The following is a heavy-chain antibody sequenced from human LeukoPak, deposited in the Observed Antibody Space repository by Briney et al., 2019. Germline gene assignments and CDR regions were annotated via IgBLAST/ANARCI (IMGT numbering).Heavy chain of an antibody. CDR2: ISYTGST. CDR1: GDSITNNH. CDR3: ARHVFSDGSPFDS. Sequence: PSETLSLTCTVSGDSITNNHWSWLRQPPGKGLEWIGHISYTGSTYYNPSLKTRLTMSLDTSKNHFSLTLTSVTAADTALYYCARHVFSDGSPFDSWGQGSLVTVSS. D-gene: IGHD3-10*01. V-gene: IGHV4-59*08. J-gene: IGHJ4*02.